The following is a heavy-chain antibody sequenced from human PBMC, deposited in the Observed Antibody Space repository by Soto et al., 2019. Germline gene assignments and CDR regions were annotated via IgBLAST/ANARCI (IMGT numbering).Heavy chain of an antibody. D-gene: IGHD6-13*01. J-gene: IGHJ6*02. Sequence: GGSLRLSCAASGFTFSSYSMNWVRQAPGKGLEWVSSISSSSSYIYYADSVKGRFTISRDNAKNSLYLQMNSLRAEDTAVYYCARDWQQLVQFYYYGMDVWGQGTTVPSP. CDR1: GFTFSSYS. V-gene: IGHV3-21*01. CDR3: ARDWQQLVQFYYYGMDV. CDR2: ISSSSSYI.